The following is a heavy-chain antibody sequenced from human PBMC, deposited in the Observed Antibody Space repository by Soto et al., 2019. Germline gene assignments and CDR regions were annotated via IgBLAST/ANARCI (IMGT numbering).Heavy chain of an antibody. CDR3: AKAGCSGGTCYLYYFDY. D-gene: IGHD2-15*01. Sequence: PGGSLRLSCAASGFTFSNYAMSWVRQPPGKGLEWVSTISGRGGNTYYADSVKGRFTISRDNSRNTLYLQMDSLRVEDSAVYSCAKAGCSGGTCYLYYFDYWGQGALVTVSS. CDR2: ISGRGGNT. V-gene: IGHV3-23*01. CDR1: GFTFSNYA. J-gene: IGHJ4*02.